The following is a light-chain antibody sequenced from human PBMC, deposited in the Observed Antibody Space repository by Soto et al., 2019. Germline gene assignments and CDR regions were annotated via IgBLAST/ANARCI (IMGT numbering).Light chain of an antibody. CDR3: QSYESSLSIWV. CDR2: GNN. CDR1: RSNIGAGYA. Sequence: QAVVTQPPSVSGAPGQRVIISCTGSRSNIGAGYAVHWYRRLPGTAPKLLISGNNNRPSGVPDRFSGSKSGTSASLAIAGLPAEDESDYYCQSYESSLSIWVFGGGTKLTVL. J-gene: IGLJ3*02. V-gene: IGLV1-40*01.